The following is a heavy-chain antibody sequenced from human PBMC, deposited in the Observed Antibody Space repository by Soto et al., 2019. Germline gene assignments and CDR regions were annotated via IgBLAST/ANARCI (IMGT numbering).Heavy chain of an antibody. CDR3: ARDSPHWYDYYYMDV. J-gene: IGHJ6*03. CDR1: GFTFSSYW. CDR2: IKQDGSEK. V-gene: IGHV3-7*01. D-gene: IGHD1-1*01. Sequence: GGSLRLSCAASGFTFSSYWMSWVRQAPGKGLEWVANIKQDGSEKYYVDSVKGRFTISRDNAKNSLYLQMNSLRAEDTAVYYCARDSPHWYDYYYMDVWGKGTTVTVSS.